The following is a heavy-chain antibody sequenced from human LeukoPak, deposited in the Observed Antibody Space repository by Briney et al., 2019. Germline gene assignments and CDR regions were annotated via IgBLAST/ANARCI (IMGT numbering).Heavy chain of an antibody. CDR1: GFTFSNYA. J-gene: IGHJ4*02. Sequence: GGSLRLSCAASGFTFSNYAMNWVRQAPGKGLEWVAFIRYDGSNKYYADSVKGRFTISRDNSKNTLYLQMNSLRAEDTAVYYCAKPLATVTNHYFDYWAREPWSPSPQ. CDR2: IRYDGSNK. V-gene: IGHV3-30*02. CDR3: AKPLATVTNHYFDY. D-gene: IGHD4-17*01.